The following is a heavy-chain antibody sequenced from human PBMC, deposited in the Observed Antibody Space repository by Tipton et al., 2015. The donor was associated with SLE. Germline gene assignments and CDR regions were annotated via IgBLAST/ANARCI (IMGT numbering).Heavy chain of an antibody. CDR1: GGSVSSGSYY. CDR2: IYYSGST. Sequence: TLSLTCTVSGGSVSSGSYYWSWIRQPPGKGLEWIGYIYYSGSTNYNPSLKSRVTISVDTSKNQFSLKLSSVTAADTAVYYCARDYDSRRGDAFDIWGQGTMVTVSS. V-gene: IGHV4-61*01. CDR3: ARDYDSRRGDAFDI. J-gene: IGHJ3*02. D-gene: IGHD3-22*01.